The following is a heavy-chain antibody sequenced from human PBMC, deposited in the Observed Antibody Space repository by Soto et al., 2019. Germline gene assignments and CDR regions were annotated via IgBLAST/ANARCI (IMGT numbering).Heavy chain of an antibody. J-gene: IGHJ6*02. Sequence: KTGGSLRLSCAASEVAFSLYSMNWVRQAPGKGLEWVASISSNSKYRYYLDSVKGRFTISRDNAKNSLSLQMNSLRAEDTAVYYCARDRDSATFFPYFYGMDVWGQGTTVTVSS. CDR3: ARDRDSATFFPYFYGMDV. CDR1: EVAFSLYS. V-gene: IGHV3-21*01. D-gene: IGHD3-3*01. CDR2: ISSNSKYR.